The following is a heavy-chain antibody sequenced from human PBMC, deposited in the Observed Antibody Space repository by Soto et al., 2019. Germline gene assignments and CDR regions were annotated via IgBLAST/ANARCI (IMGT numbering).Heavy chain of an antibody. D-gene: IGHD3-10*01. J-gene: IGHJ5*02. CDR2: IGGSGSGA. CDR3: AKDAVPYNGEWDWFDP. Sequence: EVQLLESGGGLVQPGGSLRLSCAASGFTFKNYAMTWVRQAPGKGMEWVSSIGGSGSGAHYAESVKGRFTVSRDDSKNNLYLQMSGLRVDDTALYYCAKDAVPYNGEWDWFDPWGKGTMVTVSS. V-gene: IGHV3-23*01. CDR1: GFTFKNYA.